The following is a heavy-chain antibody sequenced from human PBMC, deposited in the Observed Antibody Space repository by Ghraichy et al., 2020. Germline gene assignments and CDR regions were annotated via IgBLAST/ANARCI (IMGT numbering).Heavy chain of an antibody. CDR1: GGSFSGYY. D-gene: IGHD2-2*01. CDR2: INHSGST. Sequence: SETLSLTCAVYGGSFSGYYWSWIRQPPGKGLEWIGEINHSGSTNYNPSLKSRVTISVDTSKNQFSLKLSSVTAADTAVYYCARVGRYCSSTSCYRGGAAKVGYGMDVWGQGTTVTVSS. CDR3: ARVGRYCSSTSCYRGGAAKVGYGMDV. V-gene: IGHV4-34*01. J-gene: IGHJ6*02.